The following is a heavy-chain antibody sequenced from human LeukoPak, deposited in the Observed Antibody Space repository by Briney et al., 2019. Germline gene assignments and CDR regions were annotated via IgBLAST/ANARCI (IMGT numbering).Heavy chain of an antibody. Sequence: GASVKVSCKVSGHTLTELSMHWVRQAPGKGLEWMGGFDPEDGETIYAQKFQGRVTMTEDTSTDTAYMELSSLRSEDTAVYYCATGYYGSGSYSHWFDPWGQGTLVTVSS. CDR2: FDPEDGET. J-gene: IGHJ5*02. CDR3: ATGYYGSGSYSHWFDP. V-gene: IGHV1-24*01. D-gene: IGHD3-10*01. CDR1: GHTLTELS.